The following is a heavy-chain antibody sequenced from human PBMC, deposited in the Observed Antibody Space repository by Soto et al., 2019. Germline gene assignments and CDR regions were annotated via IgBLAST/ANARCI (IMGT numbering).Heavy chain of an antibody. V-gene: IGHV1-18*01. CDR2: ISAYNGNT. CDR1: GYTFTRYG. CDR3: ARWSGSAYWFDP. Sequence: QVQLVQSGAEVKKPGASVKVSCKASGYTFTRYGISWVRQAPGQGLEWMGWISAYNGNTNYAQKLQGRDTMTTDTSTSTAYGELRSLRSDDTAVDYCARWSGSAYWFDPWGKGTLVTVSS. J-gene: IGHJ5*02. D-gene: IGHD2-21*01.